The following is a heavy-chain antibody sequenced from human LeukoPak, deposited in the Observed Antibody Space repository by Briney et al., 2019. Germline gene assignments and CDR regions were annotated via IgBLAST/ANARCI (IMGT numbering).Heavy chain of an antibody. Sequence: PSETLSLTCAVSGYSISSGYYWAWIRQPPGQGLEWIGSIYHSGSTYYNPSLKRRVTISVDTSKNQFSLKLSSVTAADTAVYYCARAPHYYYMDVWGKGTTVTVSS. J-gene: IGHJ6*03. CDR1: GYSISSGYY. V-gene: IGHV4-38-2*01. CDR3: ARAPHYYYMDV. CDR2: IYHSGST.